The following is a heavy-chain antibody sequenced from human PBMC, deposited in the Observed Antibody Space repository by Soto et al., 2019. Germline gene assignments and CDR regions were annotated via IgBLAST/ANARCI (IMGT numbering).Heavy chain of an antibody. CDR2: ISADNGNT. J-gene: IGHJ6*02. D-gene: IGHD5-18*01. V-gene: IGHV1-18*01. CDR3: ARCIQQDYYYGMDV. Sequence: QAQLVQSAAEVKKPGASVKVSCKASGYTFYSHSISWVRQAPGQGLEWMGRISADNGNTKYAQKFRGRVTMTTDTSTSTVYMELRNLRSDDTAVYYCARCIQQDYYYGMDVWGQGTTVTVSS. CDR1: GYTFYSHS.